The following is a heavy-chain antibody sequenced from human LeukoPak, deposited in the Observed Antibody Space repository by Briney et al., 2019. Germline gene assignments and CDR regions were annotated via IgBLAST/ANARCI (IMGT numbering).Heavy chain of an antibody. J-gene: IGHJ4*02. CDR2: INHSGST. D-gene: IGHD3-3*01. Sequence: PSETLSLTCAVYGGSFSGYYWSWIRQPPGKGLEWIGEINHSGSTNYNPSLKSRVTISVDTSKNQFSLKLSSVTAADTAVYYCARTDRWSGYFDYWGQGTLVTVSS. CDR1: GGSFSGYY. V-gene: IGHV4-34*01. CDR3: ARTDRWSGYFDY.